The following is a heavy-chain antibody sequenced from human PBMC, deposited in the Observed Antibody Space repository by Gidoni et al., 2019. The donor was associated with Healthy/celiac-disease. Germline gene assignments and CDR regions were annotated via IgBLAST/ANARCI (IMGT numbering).Heavy chain of an antibody. CDR1: GGSISSGDYY. J-gene: IGHJ3*02. V-gene: IGHV4-30-4*01. CDR2: IYYSGST. CDR3: ARDRNYYDSSGLDAFDI. Sequence: QAQLQESGPGLVKPSQTLSLTCTVSGGSISSGDYYWSWIRQPPGKGLEWIEYIYYSGSTYYNPSLKSRVTISVDTSKNQFSLKLSSVTAADTAVYYCARDRNYYDSSGLDAFDIWGQGTMVTVSS. D-gene: IGHD3-22*01.